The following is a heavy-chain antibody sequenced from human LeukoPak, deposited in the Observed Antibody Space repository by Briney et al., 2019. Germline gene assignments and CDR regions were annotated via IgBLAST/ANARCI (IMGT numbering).Heavy chain of an antibody. D-gene: IGHD6-19*01. CDR2: IYSGGST. CDR3: ARAQWRTYSYYYMDV. Sequence: RGCLRLSCAAPGFTVRFNYMSWFRQAPGKGLKRISVIYSGGSTYYADSVKGRFTISRDDSKNTLYLQMNSLRAEDTAIYYCARAQWRTYSYYYMDVWCKGATVTVSS. V-gene: IGHV3-53*01. J-gene: IGHJ6*03. CDR1: GFTVRFNY.